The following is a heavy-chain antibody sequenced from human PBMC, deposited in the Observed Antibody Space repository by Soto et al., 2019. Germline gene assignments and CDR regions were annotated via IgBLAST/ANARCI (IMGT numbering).Heavy chain of an antibody. CDR2: IYHSGST. J-gene: IGHJ5*02. CDR1: GGSISSSNW. CDR3: AREVNVLLWFGETYNWFDP. D-gene: IGHD3-10*01. V-gene: IGHV4-4*02. Sequence: SSETLSLTCAVSGGSISSSNWWSWVRQPPGKGLEWIGEIYHSGSTNYNPSLKSRVTISVDKSKNQFSLKLSSVTAADTAVYYCAREVNVLLWFGETYNWFDPWGQGTLVTVSS.